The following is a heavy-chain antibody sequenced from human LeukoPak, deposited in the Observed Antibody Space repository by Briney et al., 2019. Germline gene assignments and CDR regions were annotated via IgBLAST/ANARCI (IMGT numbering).Heavy chain of an antibody. CDR1: EFSFSTNC. V-gene: IGHV3-7*05. CDR2: IKQDGSEK. Sequence: PGGSLRLSCVASEFSFSTNCISWVRQAPGKGLEWVAVIKQDGSEKYYVDSLKGRFTISRDNGKNSLYLQMDSLRVEDTAVYYCASSANKWFARWGQGTLVTVSS. D-gene: IGHD5-18*01. J-gene: IGHJ5*02. CDR3: ASSANKWFAR.